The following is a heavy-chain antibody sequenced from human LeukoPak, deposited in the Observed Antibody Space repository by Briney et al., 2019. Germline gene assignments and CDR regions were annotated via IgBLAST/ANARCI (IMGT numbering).Heavy chain of an antibody. Sequence: GGSLRLSCAASGFTFSSYGMHWVRQAPGKGLEWVAVISYDGSNKYYADSVKGRFTISRDNSKNTLYLQMNSLRAEDTAVYYCAKDKTMVQGFDYWGQGTLVTVSS. V-gene: IGHV3-30*18. CDR1: GFTFSSYG. D-gene: IGHD3-10*01. J-gene: IGHJ4*02. CDR3: AKDKTMVQGFDY. CDR2: ISYDGSNK.